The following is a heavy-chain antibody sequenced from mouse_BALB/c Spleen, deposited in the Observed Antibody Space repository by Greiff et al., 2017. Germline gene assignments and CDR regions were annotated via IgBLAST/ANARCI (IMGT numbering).Heavy chain of an antibody. D-gene: IGHD2-14*01. CDR3: ARGTSGYFDV. J-gene: IGHJ1*01. CDR1: GYSITSGYS. V-gene: IGHV3-1*02. Sequence: EVKLLESGPDLVKPSQSLSLTCTVTGYSITSGYSWHWIRQFPGNQLEWMGYIHYSGSTNYNPSLKSRTSITRDTSKNQFFLQLNSVTTEDTATYYCARGTSGYFDVWGAGTTVTVSS. CDR2: IHYSGST.